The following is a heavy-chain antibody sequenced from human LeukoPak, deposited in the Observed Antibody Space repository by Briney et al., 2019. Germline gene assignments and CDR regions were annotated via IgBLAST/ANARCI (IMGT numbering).Heavy chain of an antibody. V-gene: IGHV4-4*02. D-gene: IGHD2-2*01. Sequence: PSGTLSLTCAVSGDSISSNHWWSWVRQPPGKGLEWIGEIHHSGSTNYNPSLKSRVTISVDKSKNQFSLKLSSVTAADTAVYYCARIVGRLRLVPAATASYWYFDLWGRGTLVTVSS. J-gene: IGHJ2*01. CDR1: GDSISSNHW. CDR2: IHHSGST. CDR3: ARIVGRLRLVPAATASYWYFDL.